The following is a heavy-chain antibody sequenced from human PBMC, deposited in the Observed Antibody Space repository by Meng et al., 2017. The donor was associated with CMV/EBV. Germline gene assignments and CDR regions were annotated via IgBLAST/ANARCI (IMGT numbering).Heavy chain of an antibody. Sequence: CKASGYSFTSNWIGWVRQMPGKGLERMGIISPGDSDTRYSPSFQGQVTISADKSISTAYLQWSSLKASDTAMYYCARLISSSTSCYDYWGQGTLVTVSS. V-gene: IGHV5-51*01. J-gene: IGHJ4*02. CDR2: ISPGDSDT. CDR3: ARLISSSTSCYDY. D-gene: IGHD2-2*01. CDR1: GYSFTSNW.